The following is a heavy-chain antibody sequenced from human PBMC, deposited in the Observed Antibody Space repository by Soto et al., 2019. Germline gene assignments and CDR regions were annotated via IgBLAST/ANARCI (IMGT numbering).Heavy chain of an antibody. Sequence: SVKVSCKASGGTFSSYAISWVRQAPGQGLEWMGAIIPIFGTANYAQKFQGRVTITADESTSTAYMELSSLRSEDTAVYYCARPKYYYDSSGYLGAHGLDVWGQEPKVTVXS. D-gene: IGHD3-22*01. CDR3: ARPKYYYDSSGYLGAHGLDV. V-gene: IGHV1-69*13. CDR1: GGTFSSYA. CDR2: IIPIFGTA. J-gene: IGHJ6*02.